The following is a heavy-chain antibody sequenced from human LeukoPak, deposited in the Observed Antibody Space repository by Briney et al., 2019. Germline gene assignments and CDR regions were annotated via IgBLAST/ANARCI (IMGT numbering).Heavy chain of an antibody. CDR3: AKGGSGWYKYDC. CDR1: GFTFSSYA. Sequence: GASLRLSCAASGFTFSSYAMSWVRQHPAEGMEWLSAISGSGGTTYYADSVKGRFTISRDNPKNTLYLQMDSLRAEDTAVYYCAKGGSGWYKYDCWGQGTLVSVSS. J-gene: IGHJ4*02. V-gene: IGHV3-23*01. D-gene: IGHD6-19*01. CDR2: ISGSGGTT.